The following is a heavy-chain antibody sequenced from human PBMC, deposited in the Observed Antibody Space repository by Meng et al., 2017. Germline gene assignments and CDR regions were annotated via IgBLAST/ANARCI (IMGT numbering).Heavy chain of an antibody. D-gene: IGHD6-13*01. Sequence: EVHLVGSGGGLVKPGGSLRLSCVASGFRVTDAWMSWVRQAPGKGLEWVGRINSNSDGGTTDYAAPVKGRFTISRDDSKNTLYLQMNSLITEDTAVYFCATGAAAADHWGQGTLVTVSS. CDR2: INSNSDGGTT. CDR3: ATGAAAADH. CDR1: GFRVTDAW. J-gene: IGHJ4*02. V-gene: IGHV3-15*01.